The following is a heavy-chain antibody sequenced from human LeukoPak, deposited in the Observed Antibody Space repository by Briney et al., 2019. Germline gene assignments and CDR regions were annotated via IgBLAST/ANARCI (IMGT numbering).Heavy chain of an antibody. V-gene: IGHV3-30*02. D-gene: IGHD5-12*01. Sequence: GGSLRLSCAASGFTFSSYGMHWVRQAPGKGLEWVAFIRYDGSNKYYADSVKGRFTIPRDNSKNTLYLQMNSLRAEDTAVYYCAKGEEWLRSYYYYMDVWGKGTTVTVSS. CDR1: GFTFSSYG. J-gene: IGHJ6*03. CDR3: AKGEEWLRSYYYYMDV. CDR2: IRYDGSNK.